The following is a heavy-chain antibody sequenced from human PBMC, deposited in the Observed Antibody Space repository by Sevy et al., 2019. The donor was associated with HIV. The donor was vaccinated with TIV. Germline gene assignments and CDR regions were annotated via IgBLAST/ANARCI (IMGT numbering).Heavy chain of an antibody. CDR2: IYPGDSET. J-gene: IGHJ3*02. Sequence: GESLKISCKGSGYRFNSYWNGWVRQMPGKGLEGMGIIYPGDSETKYSPSFQGQVTISANKSNSSAYLQRRSLKTSDTAMYYCARLGVTTISVDAFDIWGQGTMVTVSS. D-gene: IGHD4-17*01. CDR3: ARLGVTTISVDAFDI. V-gene: IGHV5-51*01. CDR1: GYRFNSYW.